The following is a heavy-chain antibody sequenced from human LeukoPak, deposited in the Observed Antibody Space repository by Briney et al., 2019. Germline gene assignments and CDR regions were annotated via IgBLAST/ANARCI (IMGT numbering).Heavy chain of an antibody. CDR1: GFTFDDYA. V-gene: IGHV3-9*01. J-gene: IGHJ6*03. CDR3: ARDCISSVWGSYAIALYYYWYYMDV. D-gene: IGHD3-16*01. Sequence: PGRSLRLFCAAPGFTFDDYAMHWVRQAPGKGLEWVPGISWNSGSIGYADPVKGRFTISRDDAKNSLYLQMNRLRAEDTAVYYCARDCISSVWGSYAIALYYYWYYMDVWGKGTTVTVSS. CDR2: ISWNSGSI.